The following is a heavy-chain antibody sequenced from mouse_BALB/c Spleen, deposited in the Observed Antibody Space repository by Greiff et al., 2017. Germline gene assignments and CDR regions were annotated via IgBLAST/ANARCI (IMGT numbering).Heavy chain of an antibody. CDR1: GYAFSSSW. J-gene: IGHJ2*01. V-gene: IGHV1-82*01. Sequence: VKLMESGPELVKPGASVKISCKASGYAFSSSWMNWVKQRPGQGLEWIGRIYPGDGDTNYNGKFKGKATLTADKSSSTAYMQLSSLTSVDSAVYFCARYITTVVAPFDYWGQGTTLTVSS. CDR3: ARYITTVVAPFDY. CDR2: IYPGDGDT. D-gene: IGHD1-1*01.